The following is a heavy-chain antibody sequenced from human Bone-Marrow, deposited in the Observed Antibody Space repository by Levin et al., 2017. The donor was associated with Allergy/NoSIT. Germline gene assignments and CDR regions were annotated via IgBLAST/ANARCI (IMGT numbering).Heavy chain of an antibody. D-gene: IGHD3-16*01. Sequence: MASETLSLTCAVSGGSFSNYYWSWIRQPPGKGLEWIGEINHSGSTNYNPSLKSRVTISIDTSKNQLFLRLTSVTATDTSVYYCTRGRSPGEGSTPAALLQRARKMGWYFGLWGRGTLVTVSS. CDR1: GGSFSNYY. CDR3: TRGRSPGEGSTPAALLQRARKMGWYFGL. J-gene: IGHJ2*01. V-gene: IGHV4-34*01. CDR2: INHSGST.